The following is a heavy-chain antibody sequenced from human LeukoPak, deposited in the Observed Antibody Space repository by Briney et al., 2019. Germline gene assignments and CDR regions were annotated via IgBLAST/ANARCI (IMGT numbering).Heavy chain of an antibody. D-gene: IGHD2-8*01. J-gene: IGHJ5*02. CDR3: ARGAAMDGPYNWFDP. Sequence: GGSMRLSCAASGFTFSSYSMNWVRQAPGKGLEWVSYISTSRTTIYYADSVKGRFTISSDNAKNSVDLQMNSLRAEDTAVYYCARGAAMDGPYNWFDPWGQGTLVTVSS. CDR2: ISTSRTTI. CDR1: GFTFSSYS. V-gene: IGHV3-48*01.